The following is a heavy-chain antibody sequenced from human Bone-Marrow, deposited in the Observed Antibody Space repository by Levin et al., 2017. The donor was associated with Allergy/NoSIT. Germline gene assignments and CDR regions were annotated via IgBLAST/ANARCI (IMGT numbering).Heavy chain of an antibody. CDR3: ARDRNYRMDV. J-gene: IGHJ6*04. CDR1: GYTFTGYY. V-gene: IGHV1-2*06. Sequence: GESLKISCKASGYTFTGYYMHWVRQAPGQGLEWMGRINPNSGGTNYAQKFQGRVTMTRDTSISTAYMELSRLRSDDTAVYYCARDRNYRMDVWGKGTTVTVSS. CDR2: INPNSGGT.